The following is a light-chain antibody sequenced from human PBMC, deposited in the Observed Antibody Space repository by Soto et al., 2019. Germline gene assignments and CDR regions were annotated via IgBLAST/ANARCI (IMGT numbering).Light chain of an antibody. CDR1: QGIAII. CDR3: QKYNSAPRA. J-gene: IGKJ1*01. Sequence: DIQMTQSPSSLSASVGDGVTIFCRRSQGIAIILAGYQQKPGKVPKLLIYAASTLQSGFPSRFSGSGSGTDFTLTISSLQPEDVATYYCQKYNSAPRAFGQGTKVEIK. V-gene: IGKV1-27*01. CDR2: AAS.